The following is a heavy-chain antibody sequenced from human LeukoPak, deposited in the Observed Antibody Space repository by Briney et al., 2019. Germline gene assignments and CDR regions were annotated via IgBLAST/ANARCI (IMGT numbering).Heavy chain of an antibody. CDR1: GFTFSSYS. D-gene: IGHD3-3*01. Sequence: GGSLRLSCAASGFTFSSYSMNWVRQAPGKGREWGSSIISSSSYIYYADSVKGRLTISRDKAKISLYLQMNSLSAEATTVHHCRRGRACDLEYHLRDCYHPWAQGTLVTVSS. V-gene: IGHV3-21*03. CDR2: IISSSSYI. J-gene: IGHJ5*02. CDR3: RRGRACDLEYHLRDCYHP.